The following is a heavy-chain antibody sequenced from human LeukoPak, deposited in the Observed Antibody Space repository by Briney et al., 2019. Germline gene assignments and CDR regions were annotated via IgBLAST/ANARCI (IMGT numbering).Heavy chain of an antibody. V-gene: IGHV4-61*02. Sequence: SQTLSLTCTVSGGSISSGSYYWSWIRQPAGKGLEWIGRMYTSGSTNYNPSLKSRVTISVDTSKNQFSLKLSSVTAADTAVYYCARRRMRGQLLRGGDFDYWGQGTLVTVSS. J-gene: IGHJ4*02. CDR3: ARRRMRGQLLRGGDFDY. CDR2: MYTSGST. CDR1: GGSISSGSYY. D-gene: IGHD2-2*01.